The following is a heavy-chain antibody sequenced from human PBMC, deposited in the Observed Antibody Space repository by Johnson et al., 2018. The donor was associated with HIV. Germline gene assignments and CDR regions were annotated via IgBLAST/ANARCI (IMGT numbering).Heavy chain of an antibody. CDR3: AKGGPVLQFLEWLPGRAFDI. V-gene: IGHV3-30-3*01. CDR1: GFTFSSYA. J-gene: IGHJ3*02. CDR2: ISYDGSNK. Sequence: QVQLVESGGGLVKPGGSLRLSCAVSGFTFSSYAMHWVRQAPGKGLEWVAVISYDGSNKYYADSVKGRFTISRDNSKNTLYLQMNNLRAEDTAVYYCAKGGPVLQFLEWLPGRAFDIWGQGTMVTVSS. D-gene: IGHD3-3*01.